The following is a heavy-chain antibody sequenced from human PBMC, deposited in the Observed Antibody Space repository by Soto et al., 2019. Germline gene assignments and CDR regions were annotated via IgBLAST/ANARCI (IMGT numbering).Heavy chain of an antibody. CDR1: GGSISFDHYH. Sequence: QVQLQQSGPGLVKPSQTLSLTCTVSGGSISFDHYHWTWIRQPPGKGLEWIGYVHYSGSVLYNPSLQTRVSLSMDTSNNQFSLKLSSVTAADTAVYFCAREDDGGDRDYYGLDVWGQGTTVTVSS. V-gene: IGHV4-30-4*01. J-gene: IGHJ6*02. CDR2: VHYSGSV. CDR3: AREDDGGDRDYYGLDV. D-gene: IGHD2-21*02.